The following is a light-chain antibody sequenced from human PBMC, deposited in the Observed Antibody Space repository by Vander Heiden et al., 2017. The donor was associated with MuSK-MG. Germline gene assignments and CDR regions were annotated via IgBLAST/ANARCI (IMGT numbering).Light chain of an antibody. CDR2: YDD. CDR3: ATWDSRLNGYV. CDR1: SSNIGKNA. Sequence: QSVLTQPPSVSEAPGQRVTISCSGSSSNIGKNAVNWYQHLPGRAPKLLVYYDDLVPSGVPSRFSASKSGTSASLAISGLQAEDEAEYYCATWDSRLNGYVFGSGTTVTVL. J-gene: IGLJ1*01. V-gene: IGLV1-36*01.